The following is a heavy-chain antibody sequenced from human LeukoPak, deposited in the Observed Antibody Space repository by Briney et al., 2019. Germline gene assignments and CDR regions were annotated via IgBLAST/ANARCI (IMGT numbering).Heavy chain of an antibody. CDR3: ARLWYSSSWYGEIYYYGMDV. CDR2: IYHSGST. Sequence: SGTLSLTCAVSGDSIRSSNWWTWVRQPPGKGLEWIGEIYHSGSTNYNPSLKSRVTISVDTSKNQFSLKLSSVTAADTAVYYCARLWYSSSWYGEIYYYGMDVWGQGTTVTVSS. CDR1: GDSIRSSNW. D-gene: IGHD6-13*01. J-gene: IGHJ6*02. V-gene: IGHV4-4*02.